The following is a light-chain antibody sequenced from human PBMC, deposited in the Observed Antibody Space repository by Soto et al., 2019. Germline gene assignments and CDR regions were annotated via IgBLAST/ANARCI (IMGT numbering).Light chain of an antibody. CDR1: QSVRNY. Sequence: EIVLTQSPATLSLSPGERATLSCRAGQSVRNYLAWYQQKPGQAPRLLIYDASSRATGIPDRFSGSGSGTDFTLTISSLEPEDFAVYYCQQRGTWPPITFGQGTRLEIK. V-gene: IGKV3-11*01. CDR3: QQRGTWPPIT. J-gene: IGKJ5*01. CDR2: DAS.